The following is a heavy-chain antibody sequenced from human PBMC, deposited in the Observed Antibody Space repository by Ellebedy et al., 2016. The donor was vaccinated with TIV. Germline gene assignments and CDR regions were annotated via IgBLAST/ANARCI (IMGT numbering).Heavy chain of an antibody. CDR3: ARTSGYSGNWGLDL. D-gene: IGHD6-13*01. J-gene: IGHJ5*02. CDR1: GYSFTSYW. Sequence: GESLKISCQVLGYSFTSYWVGWVRQMPGKGLEWMGIILPANSDIRYSPSLEGQVTISADKSISTAYLQWSSLKASDPAIYYCARTSGYSGNWGLDLWGQGTLVTVSS. V-gene: IGHV5-51*01. CDR2: ILPANSDI.